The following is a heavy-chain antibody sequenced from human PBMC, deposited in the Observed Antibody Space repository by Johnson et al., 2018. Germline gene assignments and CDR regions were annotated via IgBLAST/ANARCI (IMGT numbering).Heavy chain of an antibody. Sequence: QVQLQESGPGLVKPSETLSLTCTVSGGSISSYYWSWIRQPPGKGLEWIGYIYYSGSTNYNPSLKSRVTISVDTSKNQFSLKLSSVTAADTAVYYCARETAAGSDAFDIWGQGTMVTVSS. CDR3: ARETAAGSDAFDI. CDR1: GGSISSYY. D-gene: IGHD6-13*01. J-gene: IGHJ3*02. CDR2: IYYSGST. V-gene: IGHV4-59*01.